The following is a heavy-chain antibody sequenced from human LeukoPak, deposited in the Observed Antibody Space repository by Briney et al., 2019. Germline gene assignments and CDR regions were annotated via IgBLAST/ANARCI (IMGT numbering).Heavy chain of an antibody. CDR2: IRYDGSNK. Sequence: GGSLRLSCAASGFTFSSYGMHWVRQAPGKGLEWVAFIRYDGSNKYYADSVRGRFTISRDNSKNTLYLQMNSLRAEDTAVYYCAKDSRYYYDSSGYYDAFDIWGQGTMVTVSS. V-gene: IGHV3-30*02. CDR3: AKDSRYYYDSSGYYDAFDI. J-gene: IGHJ3*02. D-gene: IGHD3-22*01. CDR1: GFTFSSYG.